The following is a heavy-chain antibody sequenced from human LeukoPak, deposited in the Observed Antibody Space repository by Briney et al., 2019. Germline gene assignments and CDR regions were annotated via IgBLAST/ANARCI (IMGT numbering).Heavy chain of an antibody. Sequence: HSGGSLRLSCAASGSTFSSYGMHWVRQAPGKGLEWVAFIRYDGSNKYYADSVKGRFTISRDNSKNTLYLQMNSLRAEDTAVYYCAKVFMTTVDYWGQGTLVTVSS. CDR3: AKVFMTTVDY. CDR2: IRYDGSNK. D-gene: IGHD4-11*01. CDR1: GSTFSSYG. V-gene: IGHV3-30*02. J-gene: IGHJ4*02.